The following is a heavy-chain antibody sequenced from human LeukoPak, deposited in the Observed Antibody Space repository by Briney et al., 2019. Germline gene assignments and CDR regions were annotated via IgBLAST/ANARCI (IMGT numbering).Heavy chain of an antibody. CDR2: FHNSGTS. D-gene: IGHD3-16*01. CDR3: TRGAGWLIDY. V-gene: IGHV4-59*01. Sequence: PSETLSLTCTVSDDSISDYYRGWIRQPPGKGLEWIGYFHNSGTSTYNPSLKSRVTISADTSKNQFSLKLNSLTTADTAVYYCTRGAGWLIDYWGQGILVTVSS. J-gene: IGHJ4*02. CDR1: DDSISDYY.